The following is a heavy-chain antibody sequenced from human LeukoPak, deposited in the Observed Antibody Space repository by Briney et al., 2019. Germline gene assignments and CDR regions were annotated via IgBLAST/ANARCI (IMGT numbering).Heavy chain of an antibody. CDR1: GFTFSSYS. Sequence: GGSLRLSCAASGFTFSSYSMNWVRQAPGKGLEWVSAISGSGGSSYYADSVKGRFTISRDNSKNTLYLQMNSLRAEDTAVYYCAKGGITMVRGVTAPRAFDIWGQGTMVTVSS. J-gene: IGHJ3*02. CDR3: AKGGITMVRGVTAPRAFDI. CDR2: ISGSGGSS. D-gene: IGHD3-10*01. V-gene: IGHV3-23*01.